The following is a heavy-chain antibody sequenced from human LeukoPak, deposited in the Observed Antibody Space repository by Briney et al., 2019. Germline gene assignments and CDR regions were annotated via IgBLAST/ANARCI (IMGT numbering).Heavy chain of an antibody. CDR3: ARESGQWLVFDD. Sequence: PGGSLRLSCAASGFTFSDYDMHWVRQATGKGLEWVSAIGTAGDTYYTGSVKGRFTISRENAKNSLYLQMNSLRAEDTAVYYCARESGQWLVFDDWGQGTLVTVSS. J-gene: IGHJ4*02. CDR1: GFTFSDYD. CDR2: IGTAGDT. D-gene: IGHD6-19*01. V-gene: IGHV3-13*01.